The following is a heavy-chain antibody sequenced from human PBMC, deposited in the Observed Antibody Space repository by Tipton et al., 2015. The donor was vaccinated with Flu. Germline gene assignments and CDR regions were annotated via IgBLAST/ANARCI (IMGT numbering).Heavy chain of an antibody. Sequence: LRLSCTVSGGSMSSFYWSWIRQPAGKGLEWIGRIYTSGSTIYHPSLKSRVTMSADTSKNEFSLKLNSVTAADTAVYYCARASGSGTYVIFDYWGQGTLVTVSS. CDR2: IYTSGST. J-gene: IGHJ4*02. V-gene: IGHV4-4*07. D-gene: IGHD3-10*01. CDR3: ARASGSGTYVIFDY. CDR1: GGSMSSFY.